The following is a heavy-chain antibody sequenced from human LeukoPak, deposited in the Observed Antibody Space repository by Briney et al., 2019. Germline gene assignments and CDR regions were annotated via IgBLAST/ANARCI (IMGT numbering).Heavy chain of an antibody. CDR3: ARAQWDYGDYSYFDY. CDR2: INTNTGNP. D-gene: IGHD4-17*01. J-gene: IGHJ4*02. Sequence: GASVKVSCKASGYTFTSYAMNWVRQAPGQGLEWMGWINTNTGNPTYAQGFTGRFVFSLDTSVSTAYLQISSLKAEDTAVYYCARAQWDYGDYSYFDYWAREPWSPSPQ. CDR1: GYTFTSYA. V-gene: IGHV7-4-1*02.